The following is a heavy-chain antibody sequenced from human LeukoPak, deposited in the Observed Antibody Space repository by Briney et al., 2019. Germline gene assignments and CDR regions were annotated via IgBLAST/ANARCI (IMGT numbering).Heavy chain of an antibody. Sequence: VASVKVSCKASGYTFTGYYMHWVRQAPGQGLEWMGWINPNSGGTNYAQKFQGRVTMTRDTSISTAYMELSRLRSDDTAVYYCARAADDVVVPAAISLGYWGQGTLVTVSS. CDR3: ARAADDVVVPAAISLGY. V-gene: IGHV1-2*02. D-gene: IGHD2-2*02. CDR2: INPNSGGT. CDR1: GYTFTGYY. J-gene: IGHJ4*02.